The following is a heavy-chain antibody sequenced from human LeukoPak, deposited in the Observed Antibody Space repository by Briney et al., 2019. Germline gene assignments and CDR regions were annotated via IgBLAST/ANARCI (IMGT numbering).Heavy chain of an antibody. Sequence: GGSLRLSCAASGFTFSDAWMSWVRQAPGKGLEWVGRIRTKTEGGTTDYAAPVKDRFIISRDDSKNMLYLRMNSLKIDDTAIYYCATMVNINSGWWGQGTLVTVSS. CDR2: IRTKTEGGTT. CDR1: GFTFSDAW. V-gene: IGHV3-15*01. D-gene: IGHD3-22*01. CDR3: ATMVNINSGW. J-gene: IGHJ4*02.